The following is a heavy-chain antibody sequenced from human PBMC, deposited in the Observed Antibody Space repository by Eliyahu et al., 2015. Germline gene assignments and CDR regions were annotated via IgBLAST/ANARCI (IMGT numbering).Heavy chain of an antibody. CDR1: GFTFSDYG. V-gene: IGHV3-23*01. CDR3: AKVRRAYDDYAVCDG. Sequence: EVHLLXSGGDLVQPGGSLRLSXTTXGFTFSDYGMTWVRQVPGKGLESVSFISGSGGATYHADYLKGRFTISRDNSMNTLYLQMDNLRADDTAVYYCAKVRRAYDDYAVCDGWGQGTLVTVSS. CDR2: ISGSGGAT. J-gene: IGHJ4*02. D-gene: IGHD4-17*01.